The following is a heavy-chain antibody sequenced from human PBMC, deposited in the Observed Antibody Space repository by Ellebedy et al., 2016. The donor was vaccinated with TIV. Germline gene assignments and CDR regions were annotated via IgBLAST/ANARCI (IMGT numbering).Heavy chain of an antibody. V-gene: IGHV3-74*01. CDR1: GFTFSRHW. CDR2: INGDGGFT. Sequence: PGGSLRLSCAASGFTFSRHWMHWIRQAPGKGLVWLSRINGDGGFTSHADFVKGRFTISRDNAKKTLYLQMNSLKAEDTAMYYCSTLSDTGYWGHGTLVTVSS. D-gene: IGHD2-21*02. CDR3: STLSDTGY. J-gene: IGHJ4*01.